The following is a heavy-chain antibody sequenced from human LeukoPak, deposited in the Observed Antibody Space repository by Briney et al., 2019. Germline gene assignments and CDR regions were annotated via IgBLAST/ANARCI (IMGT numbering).Heavy chain of an antibody. CDR3: ARYVWGSYPTFEDY. D-gene: IGHD3-16*02. J-gene: IGHJ4*02. V-gene: IGHV4-59*01. CDR2: IYYSGST. Sequence: SETLSLTCTVSGGSISSYYWSWIRQPPGKGLEWIGYIYYSGSTNYNPSLKSRVTISVDTSKKQFPLKLSSVTAADTAVYYCARYVWGSYPTFEDYWGQGTLVTVSS. CDR1: GGSISSYY.